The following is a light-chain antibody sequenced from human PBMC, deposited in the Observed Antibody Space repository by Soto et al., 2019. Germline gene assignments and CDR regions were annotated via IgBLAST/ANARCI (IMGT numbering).Light chain of an antibody. CDR1: QSLVSSDGNTY. CDR2: KVS. J-gene: IGKJ1*01. CDR3: LQGSHWPWT. Sequence: DVMMTQSPLSLPVTLGQPASISCRSSQSLVSSDGNTYLNWFQQRPGQSPRRLIYKVSNRDSGVPDRFSGSGLGTDFTLKISRVEAEDVGVYYCLQGSHWPWTFGQGTKVEI. V-gene: IGKV2-30*01.